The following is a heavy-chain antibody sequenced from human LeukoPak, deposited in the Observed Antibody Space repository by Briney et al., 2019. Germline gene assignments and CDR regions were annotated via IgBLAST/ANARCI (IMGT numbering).Heavy chain of an antibody. Sequence: GASVKVSCKASGGTFSSCAISWVRQAPGQGLEWMGGIIPIFGTANYAQKFQGRVTITTDESTSTAYMELSSLRSEDTAVYYCARSYDFENWFDPWGQGTLVTVSS. CDR3: ARSYDFENWFDP. V-gene: IGHV1-69*05. J-gene: IGHJ5*02. CDR1: GGTFSSCA. CDR2: IIPIFGTA. D-gene: IGHD3-3*01.